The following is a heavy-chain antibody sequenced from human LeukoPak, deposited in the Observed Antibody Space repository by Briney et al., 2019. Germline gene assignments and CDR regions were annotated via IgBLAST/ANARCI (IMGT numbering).Heavy chain of an antibody. V-gene: IGHV1-24*01. CDR1: GYTLTELS. D-gene: IGHD6-13*01. Sequence: GASVKVSCKVSGYTLTELSMHWVRQAPGKGLEWMGGFDPEDGETIYAQKFQGRVTMTRNTSISTAYMELSSLRSEDTAVYYCARVLYSSSWPYYYYYYMDVWGKGTTVTISS. CDR2: FDPEDGET. J-gene: IGHJ6*03. CDR3: ARVLYSSSWPYYYYYYMDV.